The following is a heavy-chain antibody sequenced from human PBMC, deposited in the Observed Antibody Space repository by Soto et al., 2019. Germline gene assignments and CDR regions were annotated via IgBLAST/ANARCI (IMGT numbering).Heavy chain of an antibody. CDR2: ISSTTNYI. CDR3: ARESEDLTSNFDY. CDR1: GFDFNYYA. V-gene: IGHV3-21*06. Sequence: GGSLRLSCAASGFDFNYYAVNWVRQAPGKGLEWVSSISSTTNYIYYGDSMKGRFTISRDNAKNSLYLEMNSLRAEDTAVYYCARESEDLTSNFDYWGQGTLVTVSS. J-gene: IGHJ4*02.